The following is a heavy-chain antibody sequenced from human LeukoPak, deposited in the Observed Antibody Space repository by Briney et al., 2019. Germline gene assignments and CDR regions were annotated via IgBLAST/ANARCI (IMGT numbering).Heavy chain of an antibody. V-gene: IGHV4-59*01. J-gene: IGHJ4*02. CDR1: GGSISSYY. Sequence: KASETLSLTCTVSGGSISSYYWSWIRQPPGKGLEWIGYIYYGGSTNYNPSLKSRVTISVDTSKNQFSLKLSSVTAADTAVYYCARDNGYYDSSGYSFDYWGQGTLVTVSS. D-gene: IGHD3-22*01. CDR2: IYYGGST. CDR3: ARDNGYYDSSGYSFDY.